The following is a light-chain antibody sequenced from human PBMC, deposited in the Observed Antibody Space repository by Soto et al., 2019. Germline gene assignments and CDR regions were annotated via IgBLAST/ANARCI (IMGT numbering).Light chain of an antibody. J-gene: IGKJ5*01. CDR3: QQYGTSLP. V-gene: IGKV3-20*01. CDR2: GAS. Sequence: EIVLTQSPVTLSLSPGERATLSCRASQSVSSSYLAWYQQKPGQAPRLLIYGASTRATGIPDGFSGSGSGTDFILTISRLEPEDFAVYYCQQYGTSLPFGQGTRLEIK. CDR1: QSVSSSY.